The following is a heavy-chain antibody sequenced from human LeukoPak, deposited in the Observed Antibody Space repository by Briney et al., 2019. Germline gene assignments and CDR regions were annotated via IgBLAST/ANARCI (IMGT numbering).Heavy chain of an antibody. V-gene: IGHV4-59*08. CDR1: GGSITGDY. D-gene: IGHD6-25*01. CDR3: ARGGGYSSDYAFDI. CDR2: TYYTGSA. Sequence: PSETLSLTCTVSGGSITGDYWNWLRQPPGKELEWIAYTYYTGSANYNPSLQSRVTTSVDTSKNQFSLRLSAVTAADTAVYYCARGGGYSSDYAFDIWGQGTMVTVSS. J-gene: IGHJ3*02.